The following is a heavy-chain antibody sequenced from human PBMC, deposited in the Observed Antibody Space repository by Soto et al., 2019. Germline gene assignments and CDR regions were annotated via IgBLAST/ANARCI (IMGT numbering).Heavy chain of an antibody. Sequence: QVQLQQWGAGLLKPSETLSLNCAVNGGSLSGYYWSWIRQPPGKGLEWIGEIKDGGRTNYSPSLKSRATISSATSNNHFSLRLYSVTAADTGVYYCARGQEGVVSTHWDQGTLVTVSS. CDR2: IKDGGRT. D-gene: IGHD5-12*01. V-gene: IGHV4-34*01. J-gene: IGHJ4*02. CDR1: GGSLSGYY. CDR3: ARGQEGVVSTH.